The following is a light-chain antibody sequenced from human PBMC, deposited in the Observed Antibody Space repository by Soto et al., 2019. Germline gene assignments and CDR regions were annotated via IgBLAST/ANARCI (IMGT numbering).Light chain of an antibody. J-gene: IGKJ1*01. CDR1: QSIGTF. Sequence: DIQMTQSPSSLSVSVGDRVTITCRASQSIGTFLNWYQQKPGKAPKVLIYGATNLQSGAPSRFSGSGSGTDVTLTISSLQPEDFATYYCQQTYSLPKRTFGQGTKVEIK. V-gene: IGKV1-39*01. CDR2: GAT. CDR3: QQTYSLPKRT.